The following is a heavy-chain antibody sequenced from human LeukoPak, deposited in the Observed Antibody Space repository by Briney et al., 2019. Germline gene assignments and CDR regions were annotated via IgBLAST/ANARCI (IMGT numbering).Heavy chain of an antibody. D-gene: IGHD3-16*01. CDR3: GRAFPPLRTSSAGDL. CDR2: ISGRSSHI. J-gene: IGHJ1*01. CDR1: GFSFSDYE. Sequence: GGSLRLSCSASGFSFSDYEMNWVRQAPGKGLEWVSAISGRSSHIYYGESVKGRFTISRDNAKNSLYLQMDSLGVEDTAVYYCGRAFPPLRTSSAGDLWGQGTLVIVSS. V-gene: IGHV3-21*01.